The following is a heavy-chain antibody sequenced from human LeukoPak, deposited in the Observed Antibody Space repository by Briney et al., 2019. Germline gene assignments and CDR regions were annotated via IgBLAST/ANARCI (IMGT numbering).Heavy chain of an antibody. V-gene: IGHV3-15*01. CDR3: TTRRCCSSTSCYVFDY. CDR2: IKSKTNGGTT. D-gene: IGHD2-2*01. Sequence: GGSLRLSCVASGFTFSNAWMSWVRQAPGKGLEWVGRIKSKTNGGTTDYAAPVKGRFTISRDDSKNTLYLQMNSLKTEDTAVYYCTTRRCCSSTSCYVFDYWGQGTLVTVSS. CDR1: GFTFSNAW. J-gene: IGHJ4*02.